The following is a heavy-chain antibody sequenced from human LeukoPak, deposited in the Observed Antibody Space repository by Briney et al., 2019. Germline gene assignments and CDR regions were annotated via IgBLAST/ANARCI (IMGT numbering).Heavy chain of an antibody. CDR3: AKDSGIVVVVGMDV. V-gene: IGHV3-30*18. Sequence: GGSLRLSCAASGFTFSSYGMHWVRQAPGKGLEWVAVISYDGSNKYYADSVKGRFTISRDNSKNTLYLQMNSLRAEDTAVYYCAKDSGIVVVVGMDVWGQGTTVTVSS. CDR2: ISYDGSNK. J-gene: IGHJ6*02. CDR1: GFTFSSYG. D-gene: IGHD2-15*01.